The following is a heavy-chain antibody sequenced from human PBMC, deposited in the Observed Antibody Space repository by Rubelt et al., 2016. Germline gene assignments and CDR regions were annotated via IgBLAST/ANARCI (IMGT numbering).Heavy chain of an antibody. J-gene: IGHJ4*02. CDR2: ISAYTGYT. CDR3: ARVDTSGWYASDY. D-gene: IGHD6-19*01. CDR1: GYTFTNYG. V-gene: IGHV1-18*01. Sequence: QVQLVQSGAEVKKPGASVKVSCKASGYTFTNYGISWVRQAPGQGLEWMGWISAYTGYTNYAQKLQGRVTMTTDTPTGTAYMERRSLRSDDTAVYYCARVDTSGWYASDYWGQGTLVTVSS.